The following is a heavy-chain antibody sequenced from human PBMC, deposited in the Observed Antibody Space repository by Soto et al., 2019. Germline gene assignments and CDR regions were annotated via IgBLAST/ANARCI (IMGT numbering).Heavy chain of an antibody. J-gene: IGHJ4*02. Sequence: VSVNLSCKTSGYTFTIYAMHWVRQAPGQRLEWMGWINAGNGNTKYSQKFQGRVTITRDTSASTAYMELSSLRSEDTAVYYCASSRYDILTGLDYFDYWGQGTLVTVSS. CDR3: ASSRYDILTGLDYFDY. CDR2: INAGNGNT. CDR1: GYTFTIYA. D-gene: IGHD3-9*01. V-gene: IGHV1-3*01.